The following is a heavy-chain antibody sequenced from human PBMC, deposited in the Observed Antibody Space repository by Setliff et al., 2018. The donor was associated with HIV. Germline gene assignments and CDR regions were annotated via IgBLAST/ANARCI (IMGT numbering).Heavy chain of an antibody. CDR1: GGSISSSSYY. D-gene: IGHD3-22*01. J-gene: IGHJ4*02. CDR3: TTPLFYYDTSTTWDY. CDR2: IFYSGST. Sequence: SETLSLTCTVSGGSISSSSYYWDWIRQPPGKGLEWIGSIFYSGSTYYNPSLKSRVTISVDTSKNQFSLKLSSVTAEDTAVYYCTTPLFYYDTSTTWDYWGQGTLVTVSS. V-gene: IGHV4-39*07.